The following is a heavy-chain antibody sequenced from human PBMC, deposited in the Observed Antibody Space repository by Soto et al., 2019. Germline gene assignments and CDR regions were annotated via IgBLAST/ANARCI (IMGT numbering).Heavy chain of an antibody. Sequence: ASVKVSCKASGYTFTSYGISWVRQAPGQGLEWMGWISAYNGNTNYAQKLQGRVTMTTDTSTSTAYMELRSLRSDDTTVYYCARDPRDYIRYVGYYMDVWGKGTTVTVSS. CDR2: ISAYNGNT. J-gene: IGHJ6*03. V-gene: IGHV1-18*01. CDR3: ARDPRDYIRYVGYYMDV. CDR1: GYTFTSYG. D-gene: IGHD4-4*01.